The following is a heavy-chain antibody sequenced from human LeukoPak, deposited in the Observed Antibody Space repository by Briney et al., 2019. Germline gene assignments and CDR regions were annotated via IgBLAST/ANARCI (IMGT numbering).Heavy chain of an antibody. Sequence: GGSLRLSCAASGFTFSSYGMSWVRQAPGMRLEWVSAITDTGSGTYYADSVKGRFTISRTNSENRLYLQMNSLRAEDTAVYYCANYRSGGGGYYSGLEHWGQGTLVAVSS. CDR2: ITDTGSGT. V-gene: IGHV3-23*01. CDR1: GFTFSSYG. D-gene: IGHD2-15*01. CDR3: ANYRSGGGGYYSGLEH. J-gene: IGHJ4*02.